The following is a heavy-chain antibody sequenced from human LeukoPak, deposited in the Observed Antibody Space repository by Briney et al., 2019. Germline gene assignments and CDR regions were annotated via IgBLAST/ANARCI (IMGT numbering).Heavy chain of an antibody. CDR1: GYTFTGYY. CDR2: INPNSGGT. CDR3: ATAPYDSSGYMPFDY. D-gene: IGHD3-22*01. V-gene: IGHV1-2*02. Sequence: ASVKVSCKASGYTFTGYYMHWVRQAPGQGLEWMGWINPNSGGTNYAQKFQGRVTMTRATSISTAYMELSRLRSDDTAVYYCATAPYDSSGYMPFDYWGQGTLVTVSS. J-gene: IGHJ4*02.